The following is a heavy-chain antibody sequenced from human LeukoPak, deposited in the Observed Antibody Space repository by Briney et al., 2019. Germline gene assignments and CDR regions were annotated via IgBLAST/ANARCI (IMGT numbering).Heavy chain of an antibody. Sequence: PSETLSLTCTVSGGSISSSSYYWGWIRQPPGKGLEWIGSIYYSGSTYYNPSLKSRVTISVDTSKNQFSLKLSSVTAADTAVYYCARAFEYYYYMDVWGKGTTVTVSS. D-gene: IGHD3-9*01. CDR2: IYYSGST. J-gene: IGHJ6*03. V-gene: IGHV4-39*07. CDR1: GGSISSSSYY. CDR3: ARAFEYYYYMDV.